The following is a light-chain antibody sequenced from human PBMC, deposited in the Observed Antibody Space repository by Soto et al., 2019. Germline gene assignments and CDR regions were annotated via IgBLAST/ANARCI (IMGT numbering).Light chain of an antibody. CDR1: QSVSSSY. CDR3: QQYGSSLT. CDR2: GAS. Sequence: EIVLTQSPGTLSLSPGERATLSCRASQSVSSSYLAGYQQKPGQAPRLLIYGASSRATGIPDRSSGSGYGNYFTLTISRLEPEDFAVDYCQQYGSSLTFGGATKVEIK. J-gene: IGKJ4*01. V-gene: IGKV3-20*01.